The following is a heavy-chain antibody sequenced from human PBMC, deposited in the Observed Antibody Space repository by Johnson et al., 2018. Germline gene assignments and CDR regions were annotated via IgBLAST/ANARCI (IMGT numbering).Heavy chain of an antibody. D-gene: IGHD3-10*01. CDR1: GFTVSSNE. Sequence: QLVESRGVLVQPGGSLRLSCAASGFTVSSNEMSWVRQAPGKGLEWVAVIWYDGSNKYYADSVKGRFTISRDNSKNTLYLQRNSLRAEDTALYYCARDDGSGAAAVTTWWFGYYYGMDVWGQGTTVTVSS. V-gene: IGHV3-33*08. CDR2: IWYDGSNK. J-gene: IGHJ6*02. CDR3: ARDDGSGAAAVTTWWFGYYYGMDV.